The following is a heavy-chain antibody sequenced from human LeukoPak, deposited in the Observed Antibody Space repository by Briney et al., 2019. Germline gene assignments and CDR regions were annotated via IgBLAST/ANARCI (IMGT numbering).Heavy chain of an antibody. CDR1: GYTFTSYY. V-gene: IGHV1-46*01. D-gene: IGHD3-10*01. CDR3: ARDHGSGSYYNGLRYFQH. CDR2: INPSGGST. Sequence: ASVKVSCKASGYTFTSYYMHWVRQAPGQGLEWMGIINPSGGSTSYAQKFQGRVTMTRDTSTSTVYMELSSLRSEDPAVYYCARDHGSGSYYNGLRYFQHWGQGTLVTVSS. J-gene: IGHJ1*01.